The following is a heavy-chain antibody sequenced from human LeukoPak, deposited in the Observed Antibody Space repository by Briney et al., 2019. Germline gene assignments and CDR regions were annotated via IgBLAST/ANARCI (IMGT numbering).Heavy chain of an antibody. V-gene: IGHV3-53*01. D-gene: IGHD2-15*01. CDR1: GFTVSSNY. CDR2: IYSGGST. CDR3: AREGIVVVVAVEESYFDY. J-gene: IGHJ4*02. Sequence: GGSLRLSCAASGFTVSSNYMSWVRQAPGKGLEWVSVIYSGGSTYYADSVKGRFTISRDNSKNTLYLQMNSLRAEDTAVYYCAREGIVVVVAVEESYFDYWGQGTLVTVSS.